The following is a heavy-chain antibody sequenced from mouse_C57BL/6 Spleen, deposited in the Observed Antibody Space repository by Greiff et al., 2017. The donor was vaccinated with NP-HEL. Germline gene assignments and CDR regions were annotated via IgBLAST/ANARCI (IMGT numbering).Heavy chain of an antibody. D-gene: IGHD1-1*01. CDR1: GYTFTSYW. J-gene: IGHJ4*01. Sequence: QVQLQQSGAELVKPGASVKMSCKASGYTFTSYWITWVKQRPGQGLEWIGDLYPGSGSTNYNEKFKSKATLTVDTSSSTAYMQLSSLTSEDSAVYYSARILRGYAMDYWGQGTSVTVSS. CDR3: ARILRGYAMDY. V-gene: IGHV1-55*01. CDR2: LYPGSGST.